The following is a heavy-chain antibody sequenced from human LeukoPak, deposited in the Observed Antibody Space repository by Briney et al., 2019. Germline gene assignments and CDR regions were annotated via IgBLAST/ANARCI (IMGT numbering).Heavy chain of an antibody. CDR2: ISGSGGST. V-gene: IGHV3-23*01. Sequence: GGSLRLSCAASGFTFSSYGMSWVRQAPGKGLEWVSAISGSGGSTNYADSVKGRFTISRDNAKNTLYLQMNSLRADDTAVYYCARSWWLDAFDYWGQGTLVTVSS. CDR1: GFTFSSYG. CDR3: ARSWWLDAFDY. D-gene: IGHD6-19*01. J-gene: IGHJ4*02.